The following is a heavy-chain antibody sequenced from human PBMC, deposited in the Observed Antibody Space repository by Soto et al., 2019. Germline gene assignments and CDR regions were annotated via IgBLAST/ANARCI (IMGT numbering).Heavy chain of an antibody. J-gene: IGHJ1*01. CDR3: AKYRNYWALQH. Sequence: QVQLQESGPGLVRPSETLSLTCTVSGISVSDDYWTWIRQPPGKGLEWIGFAHYTGNTNYNPSLKSRVSMSVDTSKSQFSLTLTSVTAADTAIYYCAKYRNYWALQHWGLGSLVIVSS. CDR2: AHYTGNT. V-gene: IGHV4-59*02. CDR1: GISVSDDY. D-gene: IGHD1-7*01.